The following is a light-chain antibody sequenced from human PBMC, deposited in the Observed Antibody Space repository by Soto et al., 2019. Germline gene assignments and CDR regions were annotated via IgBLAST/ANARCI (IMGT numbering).Light chain of an antibody. CDR3: CSYTSSSTHV. J-gene: IGLJ1*01. CDR2: DDN. V-gene: IGLV2-14*03. Sequence: QSALTQPASVSGSPGQSITISCTGTSSDVGGYNFVAWYQQHPGKVPKLMIFDDNRRRSGVSDRFSGSKSGNTASLTISGLQDEDEGDYYCCSYTSSSTHVFGSGTKLTVL. CDR1: SSDVGGYNF.